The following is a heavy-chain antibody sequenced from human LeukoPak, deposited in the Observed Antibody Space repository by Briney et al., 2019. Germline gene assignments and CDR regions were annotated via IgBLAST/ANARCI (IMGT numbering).Heavy chain of an antibody. CDR3: ARRSSGWSPNWIDP. J-gene: IGHJ5*02. CDR2: IYHGGSP. V-gene: IGHV4-4*02. D-gene: IGHD6-19*01. CDR1: GGSISTSKW. Sequence: SETLSLTCAVSGGSISTSKWWTWVRQPPGKGLEWIGEIYHGGSPNYNPSLKSRVDISVDKSKNQFSLKLTSVTAADTAVYYCARRSSGWSPNWIDPWGQGTLVTVSS.